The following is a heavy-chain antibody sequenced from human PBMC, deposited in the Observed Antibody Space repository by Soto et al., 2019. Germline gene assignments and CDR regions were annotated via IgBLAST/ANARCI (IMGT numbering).Heavy chain of an antibody. CDR1: GYGFTGYY. J-gene: IGHJ3*02. CDR3: ARGGLGWAYYGSGMINDDAFDI. D-gene: IGHD3-10*01. CDR2: INPNSGGT. V-gene: IGHV1-2*02. Sequence: ASGKGTWKDSGYGFTGYYRHWVRQEHGQGLEWMGWINPNSGGTNYAQKFQGRVTMTRDTSISTAYMELSRLRSDDTAVYYCARGGLGWAYYGSGMINDDAFDIWGQGPMVTLSS.